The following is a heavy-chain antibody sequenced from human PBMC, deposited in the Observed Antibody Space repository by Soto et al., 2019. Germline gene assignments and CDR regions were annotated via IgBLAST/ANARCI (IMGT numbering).Heavy chain of an antibody. CDR2: IWYDGSNK. V-gene: IGHV3-33*01. CDR3: ASEGLVLGATPIGACDI. Sequence: QVQLVESGGGVVQPGRSLRLSCAASGFTFSNYGMHWVRQAPGKGLEWVAVIWYDGSNKYNEDSVKGRFTISRDNSKKTMYLQMNSLRADDTAVYYCASEGLVLGATPIGACDIWGQGTMVTVSS. CDR1: GFTFSNYG. J-gene: IGHJ3*02. D-gene: IGHD1-26*01.